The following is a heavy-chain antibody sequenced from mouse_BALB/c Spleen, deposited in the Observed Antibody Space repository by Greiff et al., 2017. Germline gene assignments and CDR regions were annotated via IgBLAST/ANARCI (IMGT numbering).Heavy chain of an antibody. J-gene: IGHJ4*01. CDR2: ISYDGSN. V-gene: IGHV3-6*02. CDR3: ARDLTTATLYYAMDY. D-gene: IGHD1-2*01. Sequence: EVQLQESGPGLVKPSQSLSLTCSVTGYSITSGYYWNWIRQFPGNKLEWMGYISYDGSNNYNPSLKNRISLPRDTSKNQFFLKLNSVTTEDTATYYCARDLTTATLYYAMDYWGQGTSVTVSS. CDR1: GYSITSGYY.